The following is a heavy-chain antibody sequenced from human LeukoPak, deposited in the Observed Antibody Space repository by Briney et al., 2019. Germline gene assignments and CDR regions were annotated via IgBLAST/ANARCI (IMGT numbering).Heavy chain of an antibody. J-gene: IGHJ4*02. Sequence: GASVKVSCKASGYTFTSYGISWVRQAPGQGLEWMGRIIPIFGTANYAQKFQGRVTITTDESTSTAYMELSSLRSEDTAVYYCARGGTGTTSDYWGQGTLVTVSS. CDR2: IIPIFGTA. CDR1: GYTFTSYG. D-gene: IGHD1-7*01. V-gene: IGHV1-69*05. CDR3: ARGGTGTTSDY.